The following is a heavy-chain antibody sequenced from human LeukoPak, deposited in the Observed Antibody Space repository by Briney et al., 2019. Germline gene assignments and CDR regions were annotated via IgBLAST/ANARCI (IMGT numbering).Heavy chain of an antibody. D-gene: IGHD6-19*01. CDR3: ARERDSSGWYEM. Sequence: KTGGSLRLSCAASGFTFSSYAMSWVRQAPGKGLEWVSSISSSSSYIYYADSVKGRFTISRDNAKNSLYLQMNSLRAEDTAVYYCARERDSSGWYEMWGQGTMVTVSS. J-gene: IGHJ3*02. V-gene: IGHV3-21*01. CDR1: GFTFSSYA. CDR2: ISSSSSYI.